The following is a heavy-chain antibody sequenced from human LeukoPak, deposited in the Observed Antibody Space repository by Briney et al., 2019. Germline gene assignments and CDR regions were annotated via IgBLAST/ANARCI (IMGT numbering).Heavy chain of an antibody. V-gene: IGHV3-23*01. CDR1: GFTLSSYG. CDR2: ISGRNGGT. Sequence: GGSLRLSCAVSGFTLSSYGMSWVRQAPGKGLEWVSAISGRNGGTNYAESVRGRFTVSSDNSKNTLYLQMNSLRAEDTAVYYCASSSGNILSPVGSWGQGTLVTVSS. D-gene: IGHD3-22*01. CDR3: ASSSGNILSPVGS. J-gene: IGHJ4*02.